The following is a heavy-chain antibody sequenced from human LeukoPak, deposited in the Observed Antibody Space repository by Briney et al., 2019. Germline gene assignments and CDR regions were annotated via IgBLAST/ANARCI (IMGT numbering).Heavy chain of an antibody. CDR2: INSDGSST. D-gene: IGHD5-12*01. J-gene: IGHJ4*02. CDR3: AKDIRGYSGYEIDY. CDR1: GFSFSNYW. V-gene: IGHV3-74*01. Sequence: GGSLRLSCAASGFSFSNYWMHWVRQAPGKGLVWVSRINSDGSSTTYADSVKGRFTISRDNSKNSLYLQMNSLRAEDTALYYCAKDIRGYSGYEIDYWGQGTLVTVSS.